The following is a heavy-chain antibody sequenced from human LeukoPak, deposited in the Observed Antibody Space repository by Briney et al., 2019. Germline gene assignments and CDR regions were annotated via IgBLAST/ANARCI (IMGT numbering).Heavy chain of an antibody. CDR2: IYHSGST. Sequence: PSETLSLTCTVSGGSISSGGYYWSWIRQPPGKGLEWIGYIYHSGSTYYNPSLKSRVTISVDRSKNQFSLKLSSVTAADTAVYYCARRATVNWHFDLWGRGTLVTVSS. V-gene: IGHV4-30-2*01. CDR1: GGSISSGGYY. D-gene: IGHD1-1*01. CDR3: ARRATVNWHFDL. J-gene: IGHJ2*01.